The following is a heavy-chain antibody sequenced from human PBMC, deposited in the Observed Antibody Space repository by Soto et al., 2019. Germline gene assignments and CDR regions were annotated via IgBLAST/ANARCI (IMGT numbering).Heavy chain of an antibody. V-gene: IGHV3-23*01. CDR3: AKVGLGSLVDYYYGMDV. Sequence: EVQLLESGGGLVQPGGSLRLSCAASGFTFRSYAMSWVRQAPGKGLEWVSAISGSGGSTYYADSVKGRFTISRDNSKNTLYLQMSSLRAEDTAVYYCAKVGLGSLVDYYYGMDVWGQGTTVTVSS. CDR1: GFTFRSYA. D-gene: IGHD1-26*01. J-gene: IGHJ6*02. CDR2: ISGSGGST.